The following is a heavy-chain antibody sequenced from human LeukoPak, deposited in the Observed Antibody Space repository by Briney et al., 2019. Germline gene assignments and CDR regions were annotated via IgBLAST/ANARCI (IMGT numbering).Heavy chain of an antibody. Sequence: GGSLRLSCAASGFTVSSNYMSWVRQAPGKGLEWVSVIYSGGSTYYPDSVKGRFTISRDNSKNTLYLQMNSLRAEDTAVYYCARMDFWSGQLDYWGEGTLVTVSS. CDR2: IYSGGST. CDR3: ARMDFWSGQLDY. V-gene: IGHV3-66*02. CDR1: GFTVSSNY. D-gene: IGHD3-3*01. J-gene: IGHJ4*02.